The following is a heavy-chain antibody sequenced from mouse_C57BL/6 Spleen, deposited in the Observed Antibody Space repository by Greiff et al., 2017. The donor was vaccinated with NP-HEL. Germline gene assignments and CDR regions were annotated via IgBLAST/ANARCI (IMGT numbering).Heavy chain of an antibody. V-gene: IGHV5-4*01. Sequence: EVKLVESGGGLVKPGGSLKLSCAASGFTFSSYAMSWVRQTPEKRLEWVATISDGGSYTYYPDNVKGRFTISRDNAKNNLYLQMSHLKSEDTAMYYCARDPDDGYYRYFDVWGTGTTVTVSS. J-gene: IGHJ1*03. CDR3: ARDPDDGYYRYFDV. D-gene: IGHD2-3*01. CDR2: ISDGGSYT. CDR1: GFTFSSYA.